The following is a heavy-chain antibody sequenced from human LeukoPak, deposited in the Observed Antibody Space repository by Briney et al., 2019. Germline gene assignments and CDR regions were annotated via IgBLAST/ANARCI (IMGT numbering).Heavy chain of an antibody. Sequence: ASVKVSCKASGYTFTSYDINWVRQATGQGLEWMGWISPNSGGTNYAQKFQGRVTMTRDTSISTAYMELSRLRSDDTAVYYCARDINPGYSSSWYSLDIWFDPWGQGTLVTVSS. CDR1: GYTFTSYD. CDR2: ISPNSGGT. J-gene: IGHJ5*02. CDR3: ARDINPGYSSSWYSLDIWFDP. V-gene: IGHV1-2*02. D-gene: IGHD6-13*01.